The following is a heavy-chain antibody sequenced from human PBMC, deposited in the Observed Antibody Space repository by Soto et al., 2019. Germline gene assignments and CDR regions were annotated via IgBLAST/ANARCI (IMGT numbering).Heavy chain of an antibody. D-gene: IGHD1-1*01. CDR1: GFTFSSYS. J-gene: IGHJ4*02. CDR2: ITSSSSSI. Sequence: GGSLRLSCAASGFTFSSYSMNWVRQAPWKGLEWVSYITSSSSSIYYADSVKGRFTISRDNAKNSLYLQMNSLRAEDTAVYYCARSIPSTGTSDWGQGTLVTVSS. CDR3: ARSIPSTGTSD. V-gene: IGHV3-48*01.